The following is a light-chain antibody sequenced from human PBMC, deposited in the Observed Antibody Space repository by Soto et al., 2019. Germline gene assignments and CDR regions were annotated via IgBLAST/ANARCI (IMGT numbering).Light chain of an antibody. V-gene: IGKV4-1*01. CDR1: QSILSSSNNKNY. CDR2: WAS. J-gene: IGKJ2*01. Sequence: DIVMTQSPDSLTVSLGERATINCKSSQSILSSSNNKNYLVWYQQKPGQPPKVLINWASTRESGVPDRFSGSGSGADFTLTISSLQAEDVAVYYCQQYNNWPMYTFGQGTKLEIK. CDR3: QQYNNWPMYT.